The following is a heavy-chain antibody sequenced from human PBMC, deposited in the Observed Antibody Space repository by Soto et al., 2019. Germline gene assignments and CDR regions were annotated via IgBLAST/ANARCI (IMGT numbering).Heavy chain of an antibody. CDR1: GGSFSGYY. D-gene: IGHD3-10*01. CDR3: ARGDYYYGSGSYKAYFDY. CDR2: INHSGST. Sequence: PSETLSLTCAVYGGSFSGYYWSWIRQPPGKGLEWIGEINHSGSTNYNPSLKSRVTISVDTSKNQFSLKLSSVTAADTAVYYCARGDYYYGSGSYKAYFDYWGQGTLVTVSS. J-gene: IGHJ4*02. V-gene: IGHV4-34*01.